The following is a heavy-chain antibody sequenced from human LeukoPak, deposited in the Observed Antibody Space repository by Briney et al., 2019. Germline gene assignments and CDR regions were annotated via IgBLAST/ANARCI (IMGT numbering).Heavy chain of an antibody. CDR1: GFTFSSYA. CDR2: ISGSGGST. V-gene: IGHV3-23*01. CDR3: TSYYYDSSGYYG. J-gene: IGHJ4*02. Sequence: PGGSLRLSCAASGFTFSSYAMSWVRQAPGMGLEWVSAISGSGGSTYYADSVKGRFTISRDNSKNTLYLQMNSLRAEDTAVYYCTSYYYDSSGYYGWGQGTLVTVSS. D-gene: IGHD3-22*01.